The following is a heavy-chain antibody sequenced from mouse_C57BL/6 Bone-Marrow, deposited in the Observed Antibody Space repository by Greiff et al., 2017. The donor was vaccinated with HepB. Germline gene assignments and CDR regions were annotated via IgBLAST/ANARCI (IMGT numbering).Heavy chain of an antibody. J-gene: IGHJ2*01. CDR1: GFTFSSYG. CDR3: SRHTGYDFDY. CDR2: ISSGGSYN. V-gene: IGHV5-6*01. D-gene: IGHD2-2*01. Sequence: EVQVVESGGDLVKPGGSLKLSCAASGFTFSSYGMSWVRQTPDKRLEWVATISSGGSYNYYPDSVKGRFTISRDNAKNTLYLQMSSLQSEDTAMYYCSRHTGYDFDYWGQGTTLTVSS.